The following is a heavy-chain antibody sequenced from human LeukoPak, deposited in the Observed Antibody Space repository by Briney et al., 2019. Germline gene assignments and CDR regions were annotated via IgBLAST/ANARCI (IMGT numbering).Heavy chain of an antibody. CDR3: ARASVENYYYYGMDD. D-gene: IGHD4-23*01. V-gene: IGHV1-69*04. J-gene: IGHJ6*02. CDR1: GGTFSSYA. Sequence: SVKVSCKASGGTFSSYAISWVRQAPGQGLEWMGRIIPIFGIANYAQKFQGRVTITADKSTSTAYMELSSLRSEDTAVYYCARASVENYYYYGMDDWAKGPRSPSP. CDR2: IIPIFGIA.